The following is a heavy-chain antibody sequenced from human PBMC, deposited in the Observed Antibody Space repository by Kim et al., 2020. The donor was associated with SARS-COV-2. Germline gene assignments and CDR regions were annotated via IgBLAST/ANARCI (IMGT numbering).Heavy chain of an antibody. Sequence: GSNKYVTNPGRGRFTISRDNSKNTLYLQMNSLRAEDTAVYYCTKAEAYDFWGQGTLVTVSS. V-gene: IGHV3-30*02. J-gene: IGHJ4*02. CDR3: TKAEAYDF. CDR2: GSNK.